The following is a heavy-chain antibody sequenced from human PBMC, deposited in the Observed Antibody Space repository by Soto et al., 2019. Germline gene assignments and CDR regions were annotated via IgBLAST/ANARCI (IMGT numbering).Heavy chain of an antibody. CDR3: TSGPIAAAGFDY. Sequence: LSLTCAVSGGSISSGGYSWSWIRQPPGKGLEWIGYIYHSGSTYYNPSLKSRVTISVDRSKNQFSLKLSSVTAAVTAVYYCTSGPIAAAGFDYWGQGTLVTVSS. CDR2: IYHSGST. D-gene: IGHD6-13*01. V-gene: IGHV4-30-2*01. CDR1: GGSISSGGYS. J-gene: IGHJ4*02.